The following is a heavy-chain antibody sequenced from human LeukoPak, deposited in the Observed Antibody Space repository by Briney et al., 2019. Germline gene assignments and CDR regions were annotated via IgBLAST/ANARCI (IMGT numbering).Heavy chain of an antibody. V-gene: IGHV3-13*04. CDR3: ARGEILTYYSVDP. D-gene: IGHD3-9*01. CDR1: GFTFSNYD. Sequence: GGSLRLSCAASGFTFSNYDMHWVRQATGKGLEWVSGIGTTGDTYYPASVKGRFTISRENAQNSLYLQMNSLRAGDTAVYYCARGEILTYYSVDPWGQGTLVSVSS. CDR2: IGTTGDT. J-gene: IGHJ5*02.